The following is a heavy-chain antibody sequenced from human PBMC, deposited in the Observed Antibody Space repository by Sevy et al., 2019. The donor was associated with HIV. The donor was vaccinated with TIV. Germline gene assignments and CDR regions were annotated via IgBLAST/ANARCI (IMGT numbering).Heavy chain of an antibody. J-gene: IGHJ4*02. CDR3: AKDVVGGYYDSSGYSDH. V-gene: IGHV3-74*01. Sequence: GGSLRLSCAASGFTFSTYWMHWVRQGPGKGLVWVSRIKSDGSGTSYADSVKGRFTISRDNSQNTLDLQMNSLRAEDTAVYYCAKDVVGGYYDSSGYSDHWGQGTLVTVSS. CDR1: GFTFSTYW. D-gene: IGHD3-22*01. CDR2: IKSDGSGT.